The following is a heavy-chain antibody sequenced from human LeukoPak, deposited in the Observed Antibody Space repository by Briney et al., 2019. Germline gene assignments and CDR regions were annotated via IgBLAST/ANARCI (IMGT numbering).Heavy chain of an antibody. J-gene: IGHJ3*02. Sequence: SETLSLTCTVSGGSISSYYWSWIRQPPGKGLEWIGYIYYRGSTNYNPSLKSRVTISVDTSKNQFSLKLSSVTAADTAVYYCAKGDSYYDAFDIWGQGTMVTVSS. CDR1: GGSISSYY. V-gene: IGHV4-59*08. CDR2: IYYRGST. D-gene: IGHD5-18*01. CDR3: AKGDSYYDAFDI.